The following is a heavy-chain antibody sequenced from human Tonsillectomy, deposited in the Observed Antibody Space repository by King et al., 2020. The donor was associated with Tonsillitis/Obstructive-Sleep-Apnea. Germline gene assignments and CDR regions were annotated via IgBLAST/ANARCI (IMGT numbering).Heavy chain of an antibody. V-gene: IGHV3-9*01. Sequence: VQLVQSEGALVQPGRSLRLSCAASGFTFDDYAMHWVRQAPGKGLEWVSGITWNSGDIGYADSVKGRFTISRDNAKNSLYLQMNSLRAEDTALYYCAKDTGRFLTPYMDVWGKGTTVTVSS. D-gene: IGHD3-3*01. CDR3: AKDTGRFLTPYMDV. J-gene: IGHJ6*03. CDR1: GFTFDDYA. CDR2: ITWNSGDI.